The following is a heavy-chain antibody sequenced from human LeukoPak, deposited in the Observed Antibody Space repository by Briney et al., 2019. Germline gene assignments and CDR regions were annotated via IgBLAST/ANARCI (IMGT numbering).Heavy chain of an antibody. CDR2: VFHTGVT. Sequence: SETLSLTCTVSGGSLEGLYWSWNRQSPEKGLEWIGNVFHTGVTSYNLSLKSRVTISVDTSRNQFSLTMTSMTAADTAIYYCTRGGGSGYYFGIPRYYFDAWGQGALVTVSS. CDR3: TRGGGSGYYFGIPRYYFDA. D-gene: IGHD3-22*01. V-gene: IGHV4-59*11. CDR1: GGSLEGLY. J-gene: IGHJ4*02.